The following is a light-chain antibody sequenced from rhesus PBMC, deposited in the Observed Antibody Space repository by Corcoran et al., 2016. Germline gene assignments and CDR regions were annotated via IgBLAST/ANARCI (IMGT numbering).Light chain of an antibody. CDR1: ESVSVFGIHF. CDR2: PAS. Sequence: DIVLTQSPASFAVSPGQRVTITCRASESVSVFGIHFIHWYHQKPGQPPQLLIYPASNKATGVPARFSGSGAGTDFTLTINPVQADDVADYYCLQTKSPWTFGQGTKVEIK. V-gene: IGKV7-13*01. CDR3: LQTKSPWT. J-gene: IGKJ1*01.